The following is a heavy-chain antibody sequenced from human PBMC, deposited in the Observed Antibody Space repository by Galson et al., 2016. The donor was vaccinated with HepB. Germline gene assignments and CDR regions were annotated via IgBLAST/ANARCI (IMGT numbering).Heavy chain of an antibody. V-gene: IGHV3-30-3*01. CDR3: ARSQGNWAPLSYYMDV. D-gene: IGHD7-27*01. CDR2: IQHNANSK. CDR1: GFDFSLYS. J-gene: IGHJ6*03. Sequence: SLRLSCAASGFDFSLYSMEWVRQAPGKGLDWVAVIQHNANSKYYADSVKGRFTISRDNSRKTLYLQMNSLRAEDTAVYYCARSQGNWAPLSYYMDVWGKGTTVTVSS.